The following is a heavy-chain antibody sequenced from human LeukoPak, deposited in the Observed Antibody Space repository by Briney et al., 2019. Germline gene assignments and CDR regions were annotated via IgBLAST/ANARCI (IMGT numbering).Heavy chain of an antibody. CDR3: AKAKSGIYYYMDV. Sequence: AGGSLRLSCVVSGFTFSDYAMSWVRQAPGKGLEWVSAISGSGASTIYADSVRGRFTISRDNSKNTLYLQMNSLRAEDTAVYYCAKAKSGIYYYMDVWGKGTTVTVSS. D-gene: IGHD3-3*01. J-gene: IGHJ6*03. CDR1: GFTFSDYA. CDR2: ISGSGAST. V-gene: IGHV3-23*01.